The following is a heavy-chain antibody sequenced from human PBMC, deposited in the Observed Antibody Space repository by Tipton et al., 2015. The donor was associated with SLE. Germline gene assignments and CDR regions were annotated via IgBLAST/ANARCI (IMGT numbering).Heavy chain of an antibody. D-gene: IGHD5-12*01. CDR2: IYYSGST. CDR1: GGSISSYY. Sequence: TLSLTCTVSGGSISSYYWSWIRQPPGKGLEWIGYIYYSGSTNYNPSLKSRVTISVDTSKNQFSLKLSSVTAADTAVYYCARGYSGGYSYYCYVAVWGKGPTVAVSS. J-gene: IGHJ6*03. V-gene: IGHV4-59*01. CDR3: ARGYSGGYSYYCYVAV.